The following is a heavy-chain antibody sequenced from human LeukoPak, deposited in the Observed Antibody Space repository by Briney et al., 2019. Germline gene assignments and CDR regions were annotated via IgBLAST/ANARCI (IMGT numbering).Heavy chain of an antibody. J-gene: IGHJ4*02. V-gene: IGHV1-2*02. CDR2: INPNSGGT. CDR3: ARDQDYDSSGYYYPDY. Sequence: ASVKVSCKASGYTFTGYYMHCVRQTPGQGLEWMGWINPNSGGTNYAQKFQGRVTMTRDTSISTAYMELSRLRSDDTAVYYCARDQDYDSSGYYYPDYWGQGTLVTVSS. CDR1: GYTFTGYY. D-gene: IGHD3-22*01.